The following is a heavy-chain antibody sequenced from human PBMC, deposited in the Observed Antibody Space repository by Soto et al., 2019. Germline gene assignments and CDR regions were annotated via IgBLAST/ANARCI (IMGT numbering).Heavy chain of an antibody. CDR2: IDPSDSYN. J-gene: IGHJ5*02. CDR1: GYSFTSYW. CDR3: ARHGDSSSPNWFDP. D-gene: IGHD6-6*01. V-gene: IGHV5-10-1*01. Sequence: GESLKISCKGSGYSFTSYWISWVRQMPGKGLERMGRIDPSDSYNNYSPSFEGHVTISADKSISTAYLQWSSLKASDTAMYYCARHGDSSSPNWFDPWGQGTLVTVS.